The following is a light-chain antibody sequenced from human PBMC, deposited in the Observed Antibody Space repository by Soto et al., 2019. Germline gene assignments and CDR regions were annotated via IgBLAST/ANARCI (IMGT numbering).Light chain of an antibody. CDR2: GAS. CDR1: QSVHNNY. V-gene: IGKV3-20*01. J-gene: IGKJ1*01. CDR3: QQYGSSRT. Sequence: EKVMTQSPATLSVSPGERVTLSCRASQSVHNNYLAWYQQKPGQAPRLLIYGASSRATGIPDRFSGSGSGTDFTLTISRLEPEDFAVYYCQQYGSSRTFGQGTKVDNK.